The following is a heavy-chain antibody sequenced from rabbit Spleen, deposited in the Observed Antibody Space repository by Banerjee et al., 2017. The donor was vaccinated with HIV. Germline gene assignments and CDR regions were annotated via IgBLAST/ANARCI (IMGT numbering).Heavy chain of an antibody. CDR1: GVSFSGSSY. Sequence: QEQLEESGGDLVKPGASLTLTCKASGVSFSGSSYMCWVRQAPGKGLEWIGCIYTGHGGTFYATWAKGRFTCSKTSSTTVTLQMTSLTVADTATYFCARDTSSSFSSYGMDLWGPGTLVTVS. J-gene: IGHJ6*01. D-gene: IGHD1-1*01. CDR3: ARDTSSSFSSYGMDL. CDR2: IYTGHGGT. V-gene: IGHV1S45*01.